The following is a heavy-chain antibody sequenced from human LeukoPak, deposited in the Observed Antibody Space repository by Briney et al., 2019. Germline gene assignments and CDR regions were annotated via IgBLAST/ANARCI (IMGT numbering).Heavy chain of an antibody. CDR2: INAGNGNT. J-gene: IGHJ5*02. CDR3: ARVYCSGGSCFSHWFDP. CDR1: GYTFTSYA. Sequence: ASVKVSCKASGYTFTSYAMHWVRQAPGQRLEWMGWINAGNGNTKYSQKFQGRVTITRDTSASTAYTELSSLRSEDTAVYYCARVYCSGGSCFSHWFDPWGQGTLVTVSS. V-gene: IGHV1-3*01. D-gene: IGHD2-15*01.